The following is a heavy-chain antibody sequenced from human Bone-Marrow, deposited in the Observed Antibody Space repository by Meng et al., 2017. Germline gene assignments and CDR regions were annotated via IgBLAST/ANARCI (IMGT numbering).Heavy chain of an antibody. CDR1: GCSISSGDYY. D-gene: IGHD2-21*01. Sequence: QVQLQESGPGRVKPSQTLSPTCTVSGCSISSGDYYWSWIRQPPGKGLEWIGYIYNSGSTYYNPSLKSRVTISVDTSKNQFSLKLRFVTAADTAVYYCAREGRSHQVGVSVYWGQGNLVTVSS. V-gene: IGHV4-30-4*01. J-gene: IGHJ4*02. CDR3: AREGRSHQVGVSVY. CDR2: IYNSGST.